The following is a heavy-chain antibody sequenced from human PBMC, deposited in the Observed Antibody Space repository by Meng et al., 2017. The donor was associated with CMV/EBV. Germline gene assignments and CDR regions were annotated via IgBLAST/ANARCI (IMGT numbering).Heavy chain of an antibody. Sequence: GESLKISCAASGFTFSSYWMSWVRQAPGKGLEWVANIKQDGSEKYYVDSVKGRFTISRDNAKNSLYLQMNSLRAEDTAVYYCARDAAYYDFWSGYISWFDPWGQGTLVTVSS. V-gene: IGHV3-7*01. J-gene: IGHJ5*02. CDR3: ARDAAYYDFWSGYISWFDP. D-gene: IGHD3-3*01. CDR2: IKQDGSEK. CDR1: GFTFSSYW.